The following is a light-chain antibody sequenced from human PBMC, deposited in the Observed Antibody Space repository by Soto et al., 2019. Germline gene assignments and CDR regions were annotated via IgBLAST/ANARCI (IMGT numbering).Light chain of an antibody. CDR2: DVS. J-gene: IGLJ2*01. CDR1: SSDVGGSDY. V-gene: IGLV2-14*03. CDR3: ISSTPRSTSHLV. Sequence: QSALTQPASVSGSPGQSITISCTGTSSDVGGSDYVSWYQQLPGKAPKLIISDVSIRPSGVSNRFSGSKSGNTASLTISGLQAEEEADYYGISSTPRSTSHLVFGGGTKVPVL.